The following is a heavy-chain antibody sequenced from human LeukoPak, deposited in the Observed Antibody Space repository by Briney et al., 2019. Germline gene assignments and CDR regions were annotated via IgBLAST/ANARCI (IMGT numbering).Heavy chain of an antibody. CDR1: GGSISSSSYY. Sequence: SETLSLTCTVSGGSISSSSYYWGWIRQPPGKGLEWIGSIYYSGSTYYNPSLKSRVTISVDTSKSQFSLKLSSVTAADTAVYYCARAIAAARNYYYYYMDVWGRGTTVTVSS. D-gene: IGHD6-6*01. CDR3: ARAIAAARNYYYYYMDV. J-gene: IGHJ6*03. CDR2: IYYSGST. V-gene: IGHV4-39*07.